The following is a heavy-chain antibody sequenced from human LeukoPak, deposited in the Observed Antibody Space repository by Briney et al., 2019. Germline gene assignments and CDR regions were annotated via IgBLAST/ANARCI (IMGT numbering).Heavy chain of an antibody. Sequence: PGGSLRLSCVASGFSFTSYGMNWVRQAPGKGLEWVAFIRYDGSNQFYADSVKGRFTISRDNSKNTVYLQMNSLRPEDTALYYCAKDKTRGFSYAGSVFDFWGQGSLVTVSS. CDR3: AKDKTRGFSYAGSVFDF. D-gene: IGHD5-18*01. CDR2: IRYDGSNQ. J-gene: IGHJ4*02. CDR1: GFSFTSYG. V-gene: IGHV3-30*02.